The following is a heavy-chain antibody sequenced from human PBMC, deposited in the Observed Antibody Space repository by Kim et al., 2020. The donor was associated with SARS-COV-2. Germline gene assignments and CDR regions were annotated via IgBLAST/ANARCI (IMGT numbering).Heavy chain of an antibody. CDR3: AREPMITFGGVIVKSGGINWFDP. D-gene: IGHD3-16*02. V-gene: IGHV1-69*13. CDR2: IIPIFGTA. CDR1: GGPFSSYA. Sequence: ASVKVSCKASGGPFSSYAISWVRQAPGQGLEWMGGIIPIFGTANYAQKFQGRVTITADESTSTAYMELSSLRSEDTAVYYCAREPMITFGGVIVKSGGINWFDPWGQGTLVTVSS. J-gene: IGHJ5*02.